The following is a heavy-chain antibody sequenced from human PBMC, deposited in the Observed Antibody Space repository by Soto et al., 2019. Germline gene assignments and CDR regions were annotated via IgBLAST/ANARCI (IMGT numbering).Heavy chain of an antibody. J-gene: IGHJ6*02. Sequence: QVQLVESGGGVVQPGRSLRLSCAASGFTFSSYGMHWVRQAPGKGLEWVAVIWYDGSNKYYADSVKGRFTISRDNSKNPLDLQMNSLRAEDTAVYYCARVSSSWPRYYYYYGMDVWGQGTTVTVSS. CDR1: GFTFSSYG. D-gene: IGHD6-13*01. CDR2: IWYDGSNK. CDR3: ARVSSSWPRYYYYYGMDV. V-gene: IGHV3-33*01.